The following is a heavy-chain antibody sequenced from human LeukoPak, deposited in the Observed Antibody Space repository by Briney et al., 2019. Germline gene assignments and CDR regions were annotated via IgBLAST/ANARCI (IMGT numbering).Heavy chain of an antibody. V-gene: IGHV1-18*01. J-gene: IGHJ4*02. CDR1: GYTFTTHG. CDR3: ARASIIVPAANAFDY. CDR2: ISAYNGNT. Sequence: ASVKVSCKASGYTFTTHGFVWVRRAPGQGLEWMGWISAYNGNTNYAQKFQGRVTMTTDTSTNTAYLDLRSLRSDDTAVYFCARASIIVPAANAFDYWGQGTLVTVSS. D-gene: IGHD2-2*01.